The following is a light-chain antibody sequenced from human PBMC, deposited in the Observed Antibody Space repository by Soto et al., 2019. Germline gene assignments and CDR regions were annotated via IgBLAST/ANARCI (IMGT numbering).Light chain of an antibody. CDR1: QSISSY. CDR2: AAS. Sequence: DIQMTQSPSSVSASVGDRVTITCRASQSISSYLNWYQERPGKAPKVLIHAASSLESGVPSRFSGSGSGTDFTLTISSLQLEDFAIYYCQQANSFPLTFGGGTKWIS. CDR3: QQANSFPLT. J-gene: IGKJ4*01. V-gene: IGKV1-39*01.